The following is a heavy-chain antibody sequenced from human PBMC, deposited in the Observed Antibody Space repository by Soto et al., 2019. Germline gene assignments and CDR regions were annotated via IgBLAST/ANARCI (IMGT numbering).Heavy chain of an antibody. CDR3: ARGGDGYNFGAVY. CDR2: INPNSGGT. Sequence: EASVKVSCKASGYTFTGYYMHWVRQAPGQGLEWMGWINPNSGGTNYAQKFQGWVTMTRDKSTNTAYMELSRLRSDDTAVYYCARGGDGYNFGAVYWGQGTPVTVSS. D-gene: IGHD2-21*01. J-gene: IGHJ4*02. CDR1: GYTFTGYY. V-gene: IGHV1-2*04.